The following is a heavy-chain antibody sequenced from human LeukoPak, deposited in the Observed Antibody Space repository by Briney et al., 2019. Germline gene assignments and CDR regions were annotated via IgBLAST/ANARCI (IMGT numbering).Heavy chain of an antibody. J-gene: IGHJ4*02. CDR2: VKGDGTKT. CDR1: GFTLNDYW. V-gene: IGHV3-74*01. D-gene: IGHD2-2*01. Sequence: GGSLRLSCATSGFTLNDYWIHWVRQAPGKGLYWVSGVKGDGTKTVYADSVKGRFTVSRDNARDALFLQMNSLRAEDSAVYYCTRDEAESTPNDCWGQGTLVTVSS. CDR3: TRDEAESTPNDC.